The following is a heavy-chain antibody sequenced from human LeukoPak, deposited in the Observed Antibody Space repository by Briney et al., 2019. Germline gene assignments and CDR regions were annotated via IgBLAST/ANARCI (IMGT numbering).Heavy chain of an antibody. Sequence: GASVKVSCRASGYTFTSYGISWVRQAPGQGLEWMGWISAYNGNTNYAQKLQGRVTMTTDTSTSTAYMELRSLRSEDTAVYYCATDRGAVAHDAFDIWGQGTMVTVSS. J-gene: IGHJ3*02. D-gene: IGHD6-19*01. CDR1: GYTFTSYG. V-gene: IGHV1-18*01. CDR3: ATDRGAVAHDAFDI. CDR2: ISAYNGNT.